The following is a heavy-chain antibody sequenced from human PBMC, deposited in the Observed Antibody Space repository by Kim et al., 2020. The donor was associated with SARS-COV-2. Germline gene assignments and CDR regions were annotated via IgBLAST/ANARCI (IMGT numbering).Heavy chain of an antibody. J-gene: IGHJ4*02. CDR3: ARDFSAAGLFLW. V-gene: IGHV3-7*01. Sequence: YVDSVKGRFTISRDNAKNSLYLQMDSLRAEDTAVYYCARDFSAAGLFLWWGQGTLVTVSS. D-gene: IGHD6-13*01.